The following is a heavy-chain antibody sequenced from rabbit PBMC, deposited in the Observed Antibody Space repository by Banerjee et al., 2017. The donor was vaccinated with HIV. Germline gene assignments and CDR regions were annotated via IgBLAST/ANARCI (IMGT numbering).Heavy chain of an antibody. D-gene: IGHD1-1*01. V-gene: IGHV1S45*01. CDR1: GFSFSSNYC. J-gene: IGHJ4*01. CDR3: ARQDSRGAYIWDFNL. CDR2: IYAGSSGNT. Sequence: QEQLVESGGGLVQPEGSLTLTCTASGFSFSSNYCMCWVRQAPGKGLEWIACIYAGSSGNTNYASWAKGRFTISKTSSTTVTLQMTSLTAADTATYFCARQDSRGAYIWDFNLWGPGTLVTVS.